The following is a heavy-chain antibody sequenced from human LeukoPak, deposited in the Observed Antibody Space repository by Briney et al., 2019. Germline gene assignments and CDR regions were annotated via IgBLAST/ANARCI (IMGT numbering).Heavy chain of an antibody. J-gene: IGHJ3*01. CDR1: GGSISSYY. Sequence: SETLSLTCTVSGGSISSYYWSWIRQPAGKGLEWIGRIYTSGSTNYNPSLKSRVTMSVDTSKNQFSLKLSSVTAADTAVYYCAKSTYYYETFVNAFDFWGQGTVVTVSS. CDR2: IYTSGST. V-gene: IGHV4-4*07. CDR3: AKSTYYYETFVNAFDF. D-gene: IGHD3-22*01.